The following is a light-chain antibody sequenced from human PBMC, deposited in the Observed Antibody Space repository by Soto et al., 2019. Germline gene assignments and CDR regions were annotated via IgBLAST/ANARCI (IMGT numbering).Light chain of an antibody. CDR2: ATS. CDR3: QQSYGNPG. J-gene: IGKJ3*01. V-gene: IGKV1-39*01. CDR1: QNIATF. Sequence: DIQMTQSPSSLSASVGDRVTITCRASQNIATFLNWYHHKPGKAPKLLIYATSRLQSGVPSRFSGSGSGTAFTRTIASLQPEDFGTYYCQQSYGNPGFAPGTKVDIK.